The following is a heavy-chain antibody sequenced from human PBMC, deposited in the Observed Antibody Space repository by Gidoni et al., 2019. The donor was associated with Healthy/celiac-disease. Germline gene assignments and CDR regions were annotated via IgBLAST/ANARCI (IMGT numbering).Heavy chain of an antibody. CDR2: IIPILGIA. CDR1: GGTFSSYA. Sequence: QVQLVQSGAEVKQPGSSVKVSCKASGGTFSSYAISWVRQAPGQGLEWMGRIIPILGIANDEQKFQGRVTITADKSTSTAYMELSSLRSEDTAVYYCARDEGGSYWRRYYWGQGTLVTVSS. J-gene: IGHJ4*02. D-gene: IGHD1-26*01. CDR3: ARDEGGSYWRRYY. V-gene: IGHV1-69*04.